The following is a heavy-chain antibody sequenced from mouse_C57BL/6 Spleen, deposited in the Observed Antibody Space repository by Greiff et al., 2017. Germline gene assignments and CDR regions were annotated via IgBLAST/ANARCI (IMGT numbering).Heavy chain of an antibody. CDR3: AKRDYGDAMDY. J-gene: IGHJ4*01. CDR2: IYPGDGDT. V-gene: IGHV1-80*01. CDR1: GYAFSSYW. Sequence: VKLQQSGAELVKPGASVKISCKASGYAFSSYWMNWVKQRPGTGLEWIGQIYPGDGDTNYNGKFKGKATLTADKSSSTAYMQLSSLTSEDSAVXFCAKRDYGDAMDYWGQGTSVTVAS. D-gene: IGHD1-1*01.